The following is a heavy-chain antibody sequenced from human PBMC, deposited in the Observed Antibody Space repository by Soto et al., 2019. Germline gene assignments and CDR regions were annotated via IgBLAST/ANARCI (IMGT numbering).Heavy chain of an antibody. V-gene: IGHV3-48*02. CDR3: AVESAGGGKGMDV. CDR2: ISSSSSTI. D-gene: IGHD2-15*01. Sequence: GGSLRLSCAVSGFTFSSYSMNWVRQAPGKGLEWVSYISSSSSTIYYAEYVKGRFTISRDNAKNSLYLQMNSLRDEDTAVYYCAVESAGGGKGMDVWGQGTTVTVSS. J-gene: IGHJ6*02. CDR1: GFTFSSYS.